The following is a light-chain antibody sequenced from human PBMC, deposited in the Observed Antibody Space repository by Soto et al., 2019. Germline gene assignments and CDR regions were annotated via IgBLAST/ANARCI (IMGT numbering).Light chain of an antibody. CDR3: QHYDNPPPFT. CDR2: GAS. Sequence: DIQMTQSPSSLSASIGDRVTITCQASQDIKKYLSWYQQKPGRAPKLRIYGASNLETGVPSRFSGRGDGTEFTLVISSLQPEYEATYYCQHYDNPPPFTFGPGTKV. J-gene: IGKJ3*01. CDR1: QDIKKY. V-gene: IGKV1-33*01.